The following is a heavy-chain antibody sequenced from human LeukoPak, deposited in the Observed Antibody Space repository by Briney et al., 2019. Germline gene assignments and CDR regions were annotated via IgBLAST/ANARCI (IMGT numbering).Heavy chain of an antibody. Sequence: PGGSPRLSCAASGFTFSSYWMHWVRQAPGKGLVWVSRISTDGSTTSYADSVKGRFTISRDNAKNTLYLQMNSLRAEDTAVYYCATYYCSSTSCYEDYWGQGTLVTVSS. CDR3: ATYYCSSTSCYEDY. D-gene: IGHD2-2*01. CDR2: ISTDGSTT. V-gene: IGHV3-74*01. J-gene: IGHJ4*02. CDR1: GFTFSSYW.